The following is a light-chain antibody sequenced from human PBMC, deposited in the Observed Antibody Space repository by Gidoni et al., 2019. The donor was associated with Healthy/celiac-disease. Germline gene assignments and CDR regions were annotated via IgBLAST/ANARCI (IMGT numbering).Light chain of an antibody. CDR1: ALPKQY. CDR3: QSADSSGTHVV. Sequence: SYELPQPPSVSVSPGQTARITCSGDALPKQYAYWYQQKPGQAPVLVIYKDSERPSGIPERFSGSSSGTTVTLTISGVQAADEADYYCQSADSSGTHVVFGGGTKLTVL. J-gene: IGLJ2*01. CDR2: KDS. V-gene: IGLV3-25*03.